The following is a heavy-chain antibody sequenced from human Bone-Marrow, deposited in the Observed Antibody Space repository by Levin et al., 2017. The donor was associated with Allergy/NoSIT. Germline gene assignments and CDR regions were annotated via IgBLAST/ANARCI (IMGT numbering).Heavy chain of an antibody. CDR1: GFTFSGSW. Sequence: PSETLSLTCAASGFTFSGSWMSWVRQAPGKGLEWVANIKQDGSETYYVDSVKGRFTISRDNAINSLFLQMNSLRAEDTAVYYCAREVGSCSGGSCYRPDSWGQGTLVTVSS. D-gene: IGHD2-15*01. J-gene: IGHJ5*01. CDR3: AREVGSCSGGSCYRPDS. CDR2: IKQDGSET. V-gene: IGHV3-7*01.